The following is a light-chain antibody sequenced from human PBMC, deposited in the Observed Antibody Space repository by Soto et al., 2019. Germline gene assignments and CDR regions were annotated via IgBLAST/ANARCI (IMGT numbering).Light chain of an antibody. CDR2: GAS. CDR3: QQYGSSTWT. CDR1: QSVSSSY. Sequence: ETELTQSQGTMSFSPLERPTLSCRPSQSVSSSYLAWYQQKPGQAPRLLIYGASSRATGIPDRFSGSGSGTDFTLTISRLEPEDFAVYYCQQYGSSTWTFGQGTKVDIK. V-gene: IGKV3-20*01. J-gene: IGKJ1*01.